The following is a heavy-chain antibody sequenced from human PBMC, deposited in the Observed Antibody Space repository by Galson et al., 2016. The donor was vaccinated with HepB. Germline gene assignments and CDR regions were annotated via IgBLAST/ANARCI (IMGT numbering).Heavy chain of an antibody. CDR2: LYSGGTT. CDR3: ASAPTITTIWGS. J-gene: IGHJ5*02. Sequence: WVRQAPGKGLEWVAILYSGGTTVYADSVRGRFTISRDDSKNTVHLQMNSLRVEDTAMYFCASAPTITTIWGSWGQGTLVTVSS. D-gene: IGHD5-24*01. V-gene: IGHV3-53*01.